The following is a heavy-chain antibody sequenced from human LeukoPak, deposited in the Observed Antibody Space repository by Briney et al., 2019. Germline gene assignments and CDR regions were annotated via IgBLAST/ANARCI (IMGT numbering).Heavy chain of an antibody. V-gene: IGHV2-5*02. D-gene: IGHD2-2*01. CDR1: GFSLSTSGVG. J-gene: IGHJ5*02. CDR3: AHTDIVVVPPAQRPAFNWFGP. CDR2: IYWDDAK. Sequence: ASGPTLVKPTQTLTLTCTFSGFSLSTSGVGVGWIRQPPGKALEWLALIYWDDAKRHNPFLKSRLTITKDTSKNQVVLTMTNMDPVDTATYYCAHTDIVVVPPAQRPAFNWFGPWGQGTLVTVSS.